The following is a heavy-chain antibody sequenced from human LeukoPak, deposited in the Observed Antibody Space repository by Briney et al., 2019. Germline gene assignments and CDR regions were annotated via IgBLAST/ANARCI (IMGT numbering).Heavy chain of an antibody. J-gene: IGHJ4*02. V-gene: IGHV4-39*07. CDR3: ARGGDYGDYVFHY. Sequence: SETLSLTCTVSGGSISSSSYYWGWIRQPPGKGLEWIGSIYHSGSTNYNPSLKSRVTTSVDTSKNQFSLKLYSVTAADTAVYYCARGGDYGDYVFHYWGQGTLVTVSS. CDR2: IYHSGST. D-gene: IGHD4-17*01. CDR1: GGSISSSSYY.